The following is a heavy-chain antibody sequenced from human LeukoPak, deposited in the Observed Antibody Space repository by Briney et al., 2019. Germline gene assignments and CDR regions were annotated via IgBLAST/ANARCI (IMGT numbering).Heavy chain of an antibody. CDR3: ARGRRWLPFDY. CDR1: GGSFIGYY. Sequence: SEPLSLTCAVDGGSFIGYYWSWIRQPPGKGLEWIGEINHSGSTNYIPSLKSRVTISVDTSKNQFSLKLSSVTAADTAVYYCARGRRWLPFDYWGQGTLVTVSS. V-gene: IGHV4-34*01. D-gene: IGHD5-24*01. J-gene: IGHJ4*02. CDR2: INHSGST.